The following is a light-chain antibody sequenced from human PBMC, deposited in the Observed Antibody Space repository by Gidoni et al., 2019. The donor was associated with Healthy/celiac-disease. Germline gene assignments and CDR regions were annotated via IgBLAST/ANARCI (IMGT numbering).Light chain of an antibody. CDR2: LGS. J-gene: IGKJ2*01. Sequence: DIVMTQSPLSLPVTPGEPASISCRSSQSLLHSNGYNYLDWYLQQPGQSPQLLTYLGSNRASGVPDRFSGSGSGTDVTLKISRVEAEDVGVYYCMQALQTPYTFGQGTKLEIK. CDR1: QSLLHSNGYNY. CDR3: MQALQTPYT. V-gene: IGKV2-28*01.